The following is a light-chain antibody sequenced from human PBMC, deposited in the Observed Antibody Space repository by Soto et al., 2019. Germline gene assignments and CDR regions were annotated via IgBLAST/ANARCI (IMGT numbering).Light chain of an antibody. J-gene: IGKJ1*01. CDR3: LQHYSWPWT. Sequence: EIVMTQSPGTVSVFPGETVTLSCRASQSVSSYLDWFHQKPGQAPRLVLLRIFTRAIGVPARFSGSGSETEFTLTISGLQSEDSGVYYCLQHYSWPWTFGQGTKVEIK. CDR1: QSVSSY. CDR2: RIF. V-gene: IGKV3-15*01.